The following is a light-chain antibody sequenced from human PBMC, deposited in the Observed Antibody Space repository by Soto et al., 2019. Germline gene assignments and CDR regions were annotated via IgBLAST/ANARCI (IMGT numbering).Light chain of an antibody. J-gene: IGKJ1*01. CDR2: DAS. CDR3: QQYNPYSRT. Sequence: DIQMTQSPSIMSASVGDRVTITWRASHNINRWLALYQQKPGKAPKLLIYDASRLESGVPSRFGGSGSGTEFTLSISSLQPDDFAMYYCQQYNPYSRTFGQGTKVDIK. CDR1: HNINRW. V-gene: IGKV1-5*01.